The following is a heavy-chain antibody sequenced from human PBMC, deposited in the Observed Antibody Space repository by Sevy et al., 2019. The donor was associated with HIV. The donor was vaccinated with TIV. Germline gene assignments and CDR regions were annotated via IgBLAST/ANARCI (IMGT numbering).Heavy chain of an antibody. CDR1: GFTFSSYG. Sequence: GGSLRLSCAASGFTFSSYGMHWVRQAPGKGLEWVAVISYDGSNKYYADSVKGRFTISRDNSKNTLYLQMNSLRAEDTAVYYCAKEVSKLGYYYYGMDVWGQGTTVTVSS. D-gene: IGHD6-13*01. CDR3: AKEVSKLGYYYYGMDV. V-gene: IGHV3-30*18. CDR2: ISYDGSNK. J-gene: IGHJ6*02.